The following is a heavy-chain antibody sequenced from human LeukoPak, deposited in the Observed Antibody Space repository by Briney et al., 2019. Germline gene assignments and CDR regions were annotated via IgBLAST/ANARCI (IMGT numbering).Heavy chain of an antibody. CDR1: EFSFSSHS. J-gene: IGHJ3*02. D-gene: IGHD3-16*01. CDR2: FYSSGDYT. Sequence: PGVPLRLSCAASEFSFSSHSMNWVRHAPGKRLEWLSTFYSSGDYTCYADSVKGRFPISRDNAKNSLYPQMNRLKAEDTAVYYCARDGMITAYAFDIWGQGAMVTVSS. V-gene: IGHV3-21*01. CDR3: ARDGMITAYAFDI.